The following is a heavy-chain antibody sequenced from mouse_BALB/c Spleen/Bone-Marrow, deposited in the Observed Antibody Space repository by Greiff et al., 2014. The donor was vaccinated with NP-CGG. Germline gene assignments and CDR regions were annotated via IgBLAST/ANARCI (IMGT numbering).Heavy chain of an antibody. CDR1: GYTFTEYT. V-gene: IGHV1-18*01. Sequence: VQLQQSGPELVKPGASVEISCKTSGYTFTEYTMHWVKQSHGKSLEWIGSINPNNGGINYNQKFKGKATLTVDKSSSTAYMELRSLTSEDSAVYYCARGDGYYVYAMDYWGQGTSVTVSS. CDR3: ARGDGYYVYAMDY. J-gene: IGHJ4*01. D-gene: IGHD2-3*01. CDR2: INPNNGGI.